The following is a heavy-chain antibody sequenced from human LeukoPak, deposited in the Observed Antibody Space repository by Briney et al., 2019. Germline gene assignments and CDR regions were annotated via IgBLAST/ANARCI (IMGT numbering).Heavy chain of an antibody. D-gene: IGHD2-15*01. Sequence: PSETLSLTCTVSGGSISSYYWSWIRQPPGKGLEWIGYIYYSGSTNYNPSLKSRVTISVDTSKNQFSLKLSSVTAADTAVYYCARGRVVVVAATTRRGHLDPWGQGTLVTVSS. V-gene: IGHV4-59*01. CDR2: IYYSGST. J-gene: IGHJ5*02. CDR1: GGSISSYY. CDR3: ARGRVVVVAATTRRGHLDP.